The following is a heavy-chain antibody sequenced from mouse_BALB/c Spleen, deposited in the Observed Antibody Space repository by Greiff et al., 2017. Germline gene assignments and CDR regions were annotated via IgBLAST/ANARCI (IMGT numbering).Heavy chain of an antibody. CDR3: AREGYYGNYGGVFPFDY. D-gene: IGHD2-1*01. CDR1: GFTFSSFG. J-gene: IGHJ2*01. CDR2: ISSGSSTI. Sequence: EVKLVESGGGLVQPGGSRKLSCAASGFTFSSFGMHWVRQAPEKGLEWVAYISSGSSTIYYADTVKGRFTISRDNPKNTLFLQMTSLRSEDTAMYYCAREGYYGNYGGVFPFDYWGQGTTLTVSS. V-gene: IGHV5-17*02.